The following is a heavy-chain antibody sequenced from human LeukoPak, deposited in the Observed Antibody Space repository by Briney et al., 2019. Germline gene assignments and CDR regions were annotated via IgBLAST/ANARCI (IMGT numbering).Heavy chain of an antibody. D-gene: IGHD3-10*01. CDR3: ARYYGVDTDY. CDR1: GFTFSSYE. Sequence: GGSLRLSCAASGFTFSSYEMNWVRQAPGKGLEWVSYISSSGSTIYYADSVKGRFTISRDNAKNSLYLQMNSLRAEDTAVYYSARYYGVDTDYWGQGTLVTVSS. CDR2: ISSSGSTI. V-gene: IGHV3-48*03. J-gene: IGHJ4*02.